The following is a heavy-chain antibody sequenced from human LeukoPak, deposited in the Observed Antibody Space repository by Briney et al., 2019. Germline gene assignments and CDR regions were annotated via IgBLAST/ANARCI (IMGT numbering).Heavy chain of an antibody. J-gene: IGHJ6*02. CDR3: AKGGGDPYYYYYGMDV. CDR2: IYSGGST. D-gene: IGHD3-16*01. V-gene: IGHV3-53*01. CDR1: GFTVSSNY. Sequence: GGSLRLSCAASGFTVSSNYMSWVRQAPGKGLEWVSVIYSGGSTYYADSVKGRFTISRDNSKNTLYLQMNSLRAEDTAVYYCAKGGGDPYYYYYGMDVWGQGTTVTVSS.